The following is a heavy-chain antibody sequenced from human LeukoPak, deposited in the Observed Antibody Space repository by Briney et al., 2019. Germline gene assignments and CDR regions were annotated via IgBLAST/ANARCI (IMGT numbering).Heavy chain of an antibody. CDR1: GFTFSSYS. CDR2: ISSSSSYI. Sequence: GRSLRLSCAASGFTFSSYSMNWVRQAPGKGLEWVSSISSSSSYIYYADSVKGRFTISRDNAKNSLYLQMNSLRAEDTAVYYCARGGGDCSGGSCYSPYNWFDPWGQGTLVTVSS. J-gene: IGHJ5*02. V-gene: IGHV3-21*01. CDR3: ARGGGDCSGGSCYSPYNWFDP. D-gene: IGHD2-15*01.